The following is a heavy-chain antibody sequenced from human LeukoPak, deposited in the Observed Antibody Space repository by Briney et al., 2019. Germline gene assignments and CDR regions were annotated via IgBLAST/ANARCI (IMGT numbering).Heavy chain of an antibody. J-gene: IGHJ4*02. CDR1: GGSISSSSYY. CDR2: TYYSGST. V-gene: IGHV4-39*01. CDR3: ARQGIVGAMPFDY. Sequence: PSETLSLTCTVSGGSISSSSYYWGWIRQPPGKGLEWIGSTYYSGSTYYNPSLKSRVTISVDTSKNQFSLKLSSVTAADTAVYYCARQGIVGAMPFDYWGQGTLVTVSS. D-gene: IGHD1-26*01.